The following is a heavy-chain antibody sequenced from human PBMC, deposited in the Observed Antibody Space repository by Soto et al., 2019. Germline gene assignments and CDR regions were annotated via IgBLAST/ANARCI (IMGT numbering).Heavy chain of an antibody. CDR1: GGTFSSYA. CDR3: ARDALPWLVPLHEYYFDY. V-gene: IGHV1-69*13. D-gene: IGHD6-19*01. CDR2: IIPIFGTA. Sequence: SVKVSCKASGGTFSSYAISWVRQAPGQGLEWMGGIIPIFGTANYAQKFQGRVTITADESTSTAYMELSSLRSEDTAVYYCARDALPWLVPLHEYYFDYWGQGTMVTVSS. J-gene: IGHJ4*03.